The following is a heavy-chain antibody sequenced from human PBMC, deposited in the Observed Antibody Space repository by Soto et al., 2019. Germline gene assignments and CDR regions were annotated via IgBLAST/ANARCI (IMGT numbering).Heavy chain of an antibody. CDR3: AKFRDSGSWYECYCDY. J-gene: IGHJ4*02. V-gene: IGHV3-23*01. D-gene: IGHD6-13*01. CDR2: VSGAGGST. Sequence: EVQLLESGGGLEEPGGSLRLSCAASGFIFSNSAMSWVRQARGRGLEWVSAVSGAGGSTYYADSVKGRFTISRDNFQNELYLQMNSLRDEDTAVYYCAKFRDSGSWYECYCDYWGQGTLV. CDR1: GFIFSNSA.